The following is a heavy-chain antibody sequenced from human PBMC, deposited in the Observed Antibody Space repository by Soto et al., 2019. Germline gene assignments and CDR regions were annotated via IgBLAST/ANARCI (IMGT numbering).Heavy chain of an antibody. J-gene: IGHJ4*02. V-gene: IGHV3-48*02. CDR2: ISSSSSTI. D-gene: IGHD2-8*02. CDR1: GFTFSSYS. Sequence: EVQLVESGGGLVQPGGSLRLSCAASGFTFSSYSMNWVRQAPGKGLEWVSYISSSSSTIYYADSVKGRFTISRDNAKNSLYLPMNSLRDEYTAVYYCSWWLAPYWGQGTLVTVSS. CDR3: SWWLAPY.